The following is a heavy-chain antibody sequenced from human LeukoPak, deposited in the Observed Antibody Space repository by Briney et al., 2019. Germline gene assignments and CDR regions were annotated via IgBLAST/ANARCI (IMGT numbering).Heavy chain of an antibody. V-gene: IGHV3-7*01. D-gene: IGHD5-18*01. CDR1: GFTFSTYW. CDR3: ARAGYSYGGSFYGMDV. CDR2: IKQDGSEI. J-gene: IGHJ6*02. Sequence: GGSLRLSCAASGFTFSTYWMSWVRQAPGKGLEWVANIKQDGSEIYSVDSVKGRLTISRDNAKNSLYLQMNSLRAEDTAVYYCARAGYSYGGSFYGMDVWGQGTTVTVSS.